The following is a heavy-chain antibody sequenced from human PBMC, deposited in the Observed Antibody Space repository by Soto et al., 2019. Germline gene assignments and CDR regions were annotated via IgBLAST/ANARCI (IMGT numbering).Heavy chain of an antibody. J-gene: IGHJ5*02. Sequence: PSDTLSLTCTVSGGSISIYYWSWIRQPPGKGLEWIGYIYYSGSTNYNPSLKSRVTISVDTSKNQFSLKLSSVTAADTAVYYCASLWFGELSLISDWFDPWGQGTLVTVSS. CDR2: IYYSGST. CDR3: ASLWFGELSLISDWFDP. V-gene: IGHV4-59*01. D-gene: IGHD3-10*01. CDR1: GGSISIYY.